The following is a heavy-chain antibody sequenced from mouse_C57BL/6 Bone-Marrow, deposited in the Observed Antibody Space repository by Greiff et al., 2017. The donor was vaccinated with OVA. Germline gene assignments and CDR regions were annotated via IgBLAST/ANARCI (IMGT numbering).Heavy chain of an antibody. V-gene: IGHV14-4*01. CDR2: IDPENGDT. CDR1: GFNIKDDY. CDR3: TGGDWYFDV. Sequence: VHVKQSGAELVRPGASVKLSCTASGFNIKDDYMHWVKQRPEQGLEWIGWIDPENGDTEYASKFQGKATITADTSSNTAYLQLSSLTSEDTAVYYCTGGDWYFDVWGTGTTVTVSS. J-gene: IGHJ1*03.